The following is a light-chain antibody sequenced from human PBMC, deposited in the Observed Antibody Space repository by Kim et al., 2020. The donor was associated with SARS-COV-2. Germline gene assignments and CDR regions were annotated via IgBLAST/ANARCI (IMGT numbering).Light chain of an antibody. CDR2: DVT. J-gene: IGLJ3*02. V-gene: IGLV2-11*03. Sequence: QSIPNSCTGTSRDVGGYDQVSWFQQHPGKAPKLLIYDVTQRPSGVPNRFSASKSGNTASLTISGLQTEDEADYYCCSYAGSFIFVFGGGTQLTVL. CDR3: CSYAGSFIFV. CDR1: SRDVGGYDQ.